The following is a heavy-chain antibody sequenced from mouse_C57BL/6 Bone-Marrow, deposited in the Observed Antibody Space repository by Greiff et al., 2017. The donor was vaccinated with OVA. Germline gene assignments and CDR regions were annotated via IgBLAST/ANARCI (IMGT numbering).Heavy chain of an antibody. CDR3: ARLEGGKRDFDD. D-gene: IGHD2-1*01. Sequence: VQLQQSGAELVRPGTSVKVSCKASGYAFTNYLIEWVKQRPGQGLEWIGVINPGSGGTNYNEKFKGKATLTADKSSSTAYMQLSSLTSEDSAVYFCARLEGGKRDFDDWGQGTTLTVSS. CDR2: INPGSGGT. CDR1: GYAFTNYL. V-gene: IGHV1-54*01. J-gene: IGHJ2*01.